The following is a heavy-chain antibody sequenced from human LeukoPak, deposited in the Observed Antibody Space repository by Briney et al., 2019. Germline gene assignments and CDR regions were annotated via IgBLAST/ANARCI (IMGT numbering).Heavy chain of an antibody. CDR2: IYYSGST. CDR1: GGSISSYY. V-gene: IGHV4-59*01. D-gene: IGHD2-15*01. Sequence: SETLSLTCTVSGGSISSYYWSWIRQPPGKGLEWIGYIYYSGSTNYNPSLKSRVTILVDTSKDQFSLRLISVTAADTAVYYCARSPIGDWFFDLWGRGTLVTVSS. J-gene: IGHJ2*01. CDR3: ARSPIGDWFFDL.